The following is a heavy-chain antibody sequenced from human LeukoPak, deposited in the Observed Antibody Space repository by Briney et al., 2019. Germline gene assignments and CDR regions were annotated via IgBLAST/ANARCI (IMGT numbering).Heavy chain of an antibody. CDR2: IWYDGSNK. D-gene: IGHD2-15*01. Sequence: GRSLRLSCAASGFTFSSYGMHWVRQAPGKGLEWVAVIWYDGSNKYYADSVKGRFTISRDNSKNTLYLQMNSLRAEDTAVYYCAKFRAPIVVVVAADYWGQGTLVTVSS. V-gene: IGHV3-33*06. CDR3: AKFRAPIVVVVAADY. J-gene: IGHJ4*02. CDR1: GFTFSSYG.